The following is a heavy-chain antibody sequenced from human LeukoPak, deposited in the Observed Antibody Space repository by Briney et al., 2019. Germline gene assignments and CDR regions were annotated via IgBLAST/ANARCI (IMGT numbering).Heavy chain of an antibody. CDR1: GGSISDSSYY. CDR3: ARSMDYDFWSGYFYY. J-gene: IGHJ4*02. V-gene: IGHV4-39*07. Sequence: KPSETLSLTCSVSGGSISDSSYYWGWIRQPPGKGLEWIANIYNSGSTSHNPSLKSRVTISVDTSKNQFSLKLSSVTAADTAVYYCARSMDYDFWSGYFYYWGQGTLVTVSS. D-gene: IGHD3-3*01. CDR2: IYNSGST.